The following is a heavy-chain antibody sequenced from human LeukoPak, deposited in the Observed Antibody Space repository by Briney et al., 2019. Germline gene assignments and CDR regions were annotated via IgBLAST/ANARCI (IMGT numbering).Heavy chain of an antibody. Sequence: ASVKVSCKASGGTFSSYAISWVRQAPGQGLEWMGRIIPILGMANYAQKFLGRVTITADKSTSTAYMELSSLRSEDTAVYYCARTDSSLSYYYGMDVWGQGTTVTVYS. CDR2: IIPILGMA. CDR3: ARTDSSLSYYYGMDV. V-gene: IGHV1-69*04. D-gene: IGHD6-13*01. CDR1: GGTFSSYA. J-gene: IGHJ6*02.